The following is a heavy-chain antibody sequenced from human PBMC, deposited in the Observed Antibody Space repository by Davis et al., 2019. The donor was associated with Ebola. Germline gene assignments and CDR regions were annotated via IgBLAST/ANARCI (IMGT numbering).Heavy chain of an antibody. J-gene: IGHJ3*02. CDR2: IGTAGDT. V-gene: IGHV3-13*01. D-gene: IGHD2-2*01. CDR3: AREATSWNAFDI. CDR1: GFTFSSYD. Sequence: GESLKISCAASGFTFSSYDMHWVRQATGKGLEWVSAIGTAGDTYYPGSVKGRFTISRENAKNSLYLQMNSLRAGDTAVYYCAREATSWNAFDIWGQGAMVTVSS.